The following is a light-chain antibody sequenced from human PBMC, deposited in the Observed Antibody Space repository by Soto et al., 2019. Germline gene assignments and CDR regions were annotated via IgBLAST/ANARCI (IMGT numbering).Light chain of an antibody. CDR1: QTISSW. Sequence: DIQMTQSPSTLSASVGGRVTITCRASQTISSWLAWYQQKPGKAPKLLIYKASTLKSGVPSRFSGSGSGTDFTLTISSLQPEDFATYYCQQLNSYPPTFGQGTRLEIK. CDR2: KAS. CDR3: QQLNSYPPT. V-gene: IGKV1-5*03. J-gene: IGKJ5*01.